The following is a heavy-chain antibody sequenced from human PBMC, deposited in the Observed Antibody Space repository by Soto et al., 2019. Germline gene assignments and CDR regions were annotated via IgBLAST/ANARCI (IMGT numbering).Heavy chain of an antibody. CDR2: IYYSGST. CDR1: GGSISSSSYY. CDR3: ARGYCSSTSCYFGHSSWFDP. V-gene: IGHV4-39*01. Sequence: PSETLSLTCTVSGGSISSSSYYWGWIRQPPGKGLEWIGSIYYSGSTYYNPSLKSRVTISVDTSKNQFSLKLSSVTAADTAVYYCARGYCSSTSCYFGHSSWFDPWGQGTLVTVSS. J-gene: IGHJ5*02. D-gene: IGHD2-2*01.